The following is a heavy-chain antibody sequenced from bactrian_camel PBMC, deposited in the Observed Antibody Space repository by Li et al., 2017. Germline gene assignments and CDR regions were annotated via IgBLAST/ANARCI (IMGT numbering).Heavy chain of an antibody. Sequence: DVQLVESGGGTAQAGGSLRLSCVISGSTFGSCFGWFRQTPGKEREAVAVIDTDGTTEYANSVKGRFTISQDSAKSTIYLQMNSLKSDDTAMYYCSAGLSWAGATEFADYCDDSFGQGTQVTVS. V-gene: IGHV3S67*01. CDR2: IDTDGTT. J-gene: IGHJ4*01. CDR1: GSTFGSCF. D-gene: IGHD4*01.